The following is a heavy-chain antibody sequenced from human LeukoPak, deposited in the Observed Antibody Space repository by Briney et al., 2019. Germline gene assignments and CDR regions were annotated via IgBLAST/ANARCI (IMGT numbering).Heavy chain of an antibody. CDR3: ARAYFYYDILTGYYGPSTQIDY. V-gene: IGHV1-2*02. D-gene: IGHD3-9*01. Sequence: ASVKVSFTASGYTFTVYYMHWVRQAPGQGLEWMGWINPNSGGTNYAQKFQGRVTMTRDTSISTAYMELSRLRSDDTAVYYCARAYFYYDILTGYYGPSTQIDYWGQGTLVTVSS. J-gene: IGHJ4*02. CDR1: GYTFTVYY. CDR2: INPNSGGT.